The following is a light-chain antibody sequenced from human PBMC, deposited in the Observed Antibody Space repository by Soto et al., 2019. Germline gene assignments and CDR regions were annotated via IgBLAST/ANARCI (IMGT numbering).Light chain of an antibody. CDR3: QQSYSMPWT. Sequence: DIQMTQSPSSLSASVGDSVTITCRASQNIGNLLNWYHHKPGKAPKLLMYGVSTLQSGVPSRFSGSRSGADFTLTISSLQPEDFATYYCQQSYSMPWTFGQGTKVDIK. CDR2: GVS. J-gene: IGKJ1*01. CDR1: QNIGNL. V-gene: IGKV1-39*01.